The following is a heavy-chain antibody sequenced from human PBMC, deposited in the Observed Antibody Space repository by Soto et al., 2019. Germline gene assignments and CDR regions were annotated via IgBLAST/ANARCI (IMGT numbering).Heavy chain of an antibody. J-gene: IGHJ4*02. D-gene: IGHD6-13*01. CDR3: AKWRAALPYFDY. V-gene: IGHV3-30*18. CDR1: GFTFSSYG. Sequence: QVQLVESGGGVVQPGRSLRLSCAASGFTFSSYGRHWVRQAPGKGLEWVAVISYDGSKKYYADSVKGRFTISRDNSKNTLYLQMNSLRAEDTAVYYCAKWRAALPYFDYWGQGTLVTVSS. CDR2: ISYDGSKK.